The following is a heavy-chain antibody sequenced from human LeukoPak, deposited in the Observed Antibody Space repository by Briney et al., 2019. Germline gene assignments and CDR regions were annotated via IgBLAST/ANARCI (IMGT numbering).Heavy chain of an antibody. CDR3: ARERLYDSSGGGWFDP. CDR2: INPSGGST. Sequence: ASVKVSCKASGYTFTSYYMHWVGQAPGQGLEWMGIINPSGGSTSYAQKFQGRVTMTRDMSTSTVYMELSSLRSEDTAVYYCARERLYDSSGGGWFDPWGQGTLVTVSS. CDR1: GYTFTSYY. J-gene: IGHJ5*02. D-gene: IGHD3-22*01. V-gene: IGHV1-46*01.